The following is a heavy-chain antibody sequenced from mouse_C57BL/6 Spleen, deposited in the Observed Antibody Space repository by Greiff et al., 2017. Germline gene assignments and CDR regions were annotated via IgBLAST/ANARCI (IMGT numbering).Heavy chain of an antibody. D-gene: IGHD3-3*01. V-gene: IGHV5-6*01. CDR2: ISSGGSYT. CDR1: GFTFSSYG. J-gene: IGHJ1*03. CDR3: ARDEGLDG. Sequence: EVKLMESGGDLVKPGGSLKLSCAASGFTFSSYGMSWVRQTPDKRLEWVATISSGGSYTYYPDSVKGRFTISRDNAKNTLYLQMSSLKAEDTAMYYCARDEGLDGWGTGTTVTVSS.